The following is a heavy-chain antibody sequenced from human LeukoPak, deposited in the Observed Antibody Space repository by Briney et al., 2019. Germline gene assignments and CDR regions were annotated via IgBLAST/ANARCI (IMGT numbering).Heavy chain of an antibody. CDR2: ISYDGSNK. CDR1: GFTFSSYA. CDR3: AKEAKDYDFWSGCGSMDV. D-gene: IGHD3-3*01. Sequence: GGSLRLSCAASGFTFSSYAMHWVRQAPGKGLEWVAVISYDGSNKYYADSVKGRFTISRDNSKNTLDLQMNSLRAEDAAIYYCAKEAKDYDFWSGCGSMDVWGHGTTVAVSS. V-gene: IGHV3-30*04. J-gene: IGHJ6*02.